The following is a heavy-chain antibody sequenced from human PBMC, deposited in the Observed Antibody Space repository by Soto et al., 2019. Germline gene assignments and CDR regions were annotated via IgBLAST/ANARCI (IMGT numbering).Heavy chain of an antibody. Sequence: GGSLRLSCTASGFTFGGYAMSWFRQAPGKGLEWVGFIRSKAYGGTTEYAASVKGRFTISRDDSKSIAYLQMNSLKTEDTAVYYCTRVFEWELPRNYYYGMYVWGQGTTVTVSS. CDR1: GFTFGGYA. CDR2: IRSKAYGGTT. J-gene: IGHJ6*02. V-gene: IGHV3-49*03. CDR3: TRVFEWELPRNYYYGMYV. D-gene: IGHD1-26*01.